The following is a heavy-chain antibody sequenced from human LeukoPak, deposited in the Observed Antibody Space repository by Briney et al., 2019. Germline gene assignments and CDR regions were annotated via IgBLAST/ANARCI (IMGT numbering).Heavy chain of an antibody. CDR1: GYTFTGYY. D-gene: IGHD4-17*01. CDR3: AREGPMTTVDY. V-gene: IGHV1-2*02. Sequence: ASVKVSCKASGYTFTGYYMHWVRQAPGQGLEWMGWINPSSGGTNYAQKFQGRVTMTRDTSISTAYMELSRLRSDDTAVYYCAREGPMTTVDYWGQGTLVTVSS. CDR2: INPSSGGT. J-gene: IGHJ4*02.